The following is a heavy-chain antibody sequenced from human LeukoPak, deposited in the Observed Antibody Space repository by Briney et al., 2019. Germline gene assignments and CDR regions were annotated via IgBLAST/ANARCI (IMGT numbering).Heavy chain of an antibody. J-gene: IGHJ4*02. CDR1: GGSISSYY. D-gene: IGHD6-6*01. CDR3: ARIYSSSSGIDY. Sequence: SETLPLTCTVSGGSISSYYWSWIRQPPGKGLEWIGYIYYSGSTNYDPSLKSRVTISVDTSKNQFSLKLSSVTAADTAVYYCARIYSSSSGIDYWGQGTLVTVSS. V-gene: IGHV4-59*01. CDR2: IYYSGST.